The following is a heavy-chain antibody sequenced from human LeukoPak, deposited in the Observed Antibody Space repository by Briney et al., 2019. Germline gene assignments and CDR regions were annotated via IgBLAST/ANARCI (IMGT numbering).Heavy chain of an antibody. V-gene: IGHV3-30*02. Sequence: GGSLRLSCAASGFTVSSYGMHWVRQAPGKGLEWVAFIRYDGSNKYYGDSVKGRFTISRDNSKNTLYLQMNSLRAEDTAVYYCATDRGYYTSGSYYLDYWGQGTLVTVSS. CDR2: IRYDGSNK. CDR3: ATDRGYYTSGSYYLDY. D-gene: IGHD3-10*01. J-gene: IGHJ4*02. CDR1: GFTVSSYG.